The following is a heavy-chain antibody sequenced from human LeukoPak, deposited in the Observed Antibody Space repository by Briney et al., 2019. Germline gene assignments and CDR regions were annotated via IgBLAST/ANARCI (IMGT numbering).Heavy chain of an antibody. Sequence: GGSLRLSCAASGFTFSNYWMHWVRQAPTKGLVWVSRIIGDGRSTNYADSVKGRFTISRDNAKNTLYLQMNSLRVEDTAIYYCTKGAVGQLPHPLYFDLWGRGTLVTVSS. J-gene: IGHJ2*01. V-gene: IGHV3-74*01. D-gene: IGHD2-2*01. CDR1: GFTFSNYW. CDR3: TKGAVGQLPHPLYFDL. CDR2: IIGDGRST.